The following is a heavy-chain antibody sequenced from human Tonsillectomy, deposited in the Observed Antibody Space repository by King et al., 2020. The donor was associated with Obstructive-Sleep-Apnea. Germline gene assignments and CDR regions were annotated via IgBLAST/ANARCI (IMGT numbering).Heavy chain of an antibody. CDR1: AFNFSTYA. V-gene: IGHV3-30*04. J-gene: IGHJ6*02. Sequence: VQLVESGGGVVQPGRSLRLSCAASAFNFSTYAMHWIRQAPGKGLEWGAVLSYDGSDKYYADSVKGRFTISRDNSKNNLYLQINSLRTEDTAVYYCARDKVADSFIIVAPTTYYYGMDVWGQGTTVTVSS. CDR2: LSYDGSDK. CDR3: ARDKVADSFIIVAPTTYYYGMDV. D-gene: IGHD1-26*01.